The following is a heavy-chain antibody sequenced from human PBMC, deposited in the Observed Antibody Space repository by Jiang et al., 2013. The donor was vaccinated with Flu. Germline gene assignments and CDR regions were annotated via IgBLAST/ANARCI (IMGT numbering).Heavy chain of an antibody. J-gene: IGHJ4*02. CDR2: IDPSDSYT. Sequence: GAEVKKPGESLRISCEGSGYSFTNYWINWVRQMPGKGLEWMGRIDPSDSYTKYSPSFQGHVTFSFDKSISTAYLQWSSLRASDTAMYYCAQWGDGLHLGVDYWGQGTLITVSS. CDR3: AQWGDGLHLGVDY. CDR1: GYSFTNYW. V-gene: IGHV5-10-1*01. D-gene: IGHD5-24*01.